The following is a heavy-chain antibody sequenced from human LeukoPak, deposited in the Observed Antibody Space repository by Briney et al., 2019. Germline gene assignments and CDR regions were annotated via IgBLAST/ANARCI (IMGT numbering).Heavy chain of an antibody. J-gene: IGHJ3*02. Sequence: RASVKVSCKASGGTFSSYAISWVRQAPGQGLEWMGRIIPILGIANYAQKFQGRVTITADKSTSTAYMELSSLRSEDTAVYYCARDRASGAADAFDIWGQGTMVTVSS. CDR2: IIPILGIA. V-gene: IGHV1-69*04. CDR1: GGTFSSYA. CDR3: ARDRASGAADAFDI.